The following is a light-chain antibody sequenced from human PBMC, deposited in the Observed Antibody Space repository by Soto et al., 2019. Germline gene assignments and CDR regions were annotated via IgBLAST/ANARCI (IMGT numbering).Light chain of an antibody. CDR1: QSGRDMY. Sequence: EIVLTQSPGTPSLSPGERATLSCRASQSGRDMYLAWYQQKPGQPPRLLIYGVSSRAYGIPDRFSGSRSGTDFTLTISRLEPEDFAVYYCQHYGYPQWTFGQGTKVEIK. V-gene: IGKV3-20*01. CDR3: QHYGYPQWT. J-gene: IGKJ1*01. CDR2: GVS.